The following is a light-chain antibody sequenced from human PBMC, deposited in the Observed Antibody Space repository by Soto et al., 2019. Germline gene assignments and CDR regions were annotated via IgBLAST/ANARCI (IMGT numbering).Light chain of an antibody. CDR3: QQRSPLLYT. Sequence: EILLAQSPATLSLSPGERATLSCKASQDVSIFLAWYQQKPGQAPRLLIHDASNRATCVPARFSCSGSGREFTLPITSLEPEAFAVYYCQQRSPLLYTLGQGTKLEV. J-gene: IGKJ2*01. CDR1: QDVSIF. V-gene: IGKV3-11*02. CDR2: DAS.